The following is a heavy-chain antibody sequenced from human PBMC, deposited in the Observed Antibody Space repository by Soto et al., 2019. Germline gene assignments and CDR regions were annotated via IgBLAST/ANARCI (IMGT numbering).Heavy chain of an antibody. Sequence: VQLEESGGGLVQPGRSLRLPCAASGFTFDDYAMHWVRQAPGKGLEWVSGISWNSGSIGYADSVKGRFTISRDNAKNSLYLQMNSLRAEDTALYYCAKDMAPYGSGSYYRSYYWGQGTLVTVSS. CDR2: ISWNSGSI. CDR3: AKDMAPYGSGSYYRSYY. V-gene: IGHV3-9*01. D-gene: IGHD3-10*01. J-gene: IGHJ4*02. CDR1: GFTFDDYA.